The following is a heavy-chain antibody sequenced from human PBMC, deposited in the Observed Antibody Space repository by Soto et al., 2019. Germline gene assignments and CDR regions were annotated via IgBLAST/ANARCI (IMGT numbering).Heavy chain of an antibody. CDR3: ARDPPYAGSSDY. CDR2: ISSGGTTV. V-gene: IGHV3-48*03. CDR1: GFYFSSDE. J-gene: IGHJ4*02. D-gene: IGHD6-6*01. Sequence: GGSLRLSCAASGFYFSSDEMNWVRQAPGKGLEWVSYISSGGTTVYYADSVKGRFTISRDNSKNSLYLQMNSLRAEDTAVYYCARDPPYAGSSDYWGQGTLVTVSS.